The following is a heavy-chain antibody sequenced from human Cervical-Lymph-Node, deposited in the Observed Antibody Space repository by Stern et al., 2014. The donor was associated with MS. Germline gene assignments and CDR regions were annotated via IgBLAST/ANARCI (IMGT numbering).Heavy chain of an antibody. V-gene: IGHV3-21*01. CDR3: ASPHCGGDCWANDQYTMDV. Sequence: EVQLLESGGGLVKPGGTLRLSCIASGFDFDSYSMSWVRQVPGKALERVASSASSGGKIFYADSVKGRFTISRDNSMKSLYLQMKSLRLEDTATYYCASPHCGGDCWANDQYTMDVWGQGTTVTVAS. CDR2: SASSGGKI. CDR1: GFDFDSYS. J-gene: IGHJ6*02. D-gene: IGHD2-21*02.